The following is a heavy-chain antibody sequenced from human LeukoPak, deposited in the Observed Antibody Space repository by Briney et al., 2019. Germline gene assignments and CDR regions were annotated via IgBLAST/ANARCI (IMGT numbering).Heavy chain of an antibody. J-gene: IGHJ4*02. CDR2: IYYSGTT. CDR1: GGSVSGYC. CDR3: ARGEPAFSSGWYTYFIDY. D-gene: IGHD6-19*01. Sequence: PSETLSLTCTVSGGSVSGYCWSWIRQPPGKGLEWIGHIYYSGTTNYNPSLKSRVTMSLDTSKKQFSLKLSSVTAADTAVYYCARGEPAFSSGWYTYFIDYWGQGTLVTVSS. V-gene: IGHV4-59*02.